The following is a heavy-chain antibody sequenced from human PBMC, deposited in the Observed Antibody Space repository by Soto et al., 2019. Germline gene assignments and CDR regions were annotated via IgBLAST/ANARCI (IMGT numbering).Heavy chain of an antibody. Sequence: GGSLRLSCAASGFTFSSYAMSWVRQAPGKGLEWVSAISGSGGSTYYADSVKGRFTISRDNSKNTLYLQMNSLRAEDTAVYYCAKWAFTNGACYTEFYYYYYGMAVWGQGTTVTVSS. J-gene: IGHJ6*02. CDR2: ISGSGGST. CDR3: AKWAFTNGACYTEFYYYYYGMAV. D-gene: IGHD2-8*01. CDR1: GFTFSSYA. V-gene: IGHV3-23*01.